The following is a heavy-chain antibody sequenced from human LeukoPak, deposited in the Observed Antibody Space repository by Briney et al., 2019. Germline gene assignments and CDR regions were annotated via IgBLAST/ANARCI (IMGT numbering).Heavy chain of an antibody. CDR2: ISDDGSGK. J-gene: IGHJ1*01. V-gene: IGHV3-30*04. D-gene: IGHD4-23*01. CDR1: GYPYSSYG. CDR3: ARVDGYGGYSPNFQL. Sequence: GGSLRLSCGASGYPYSSYGNHWLRQAPGKGLEWVAVISDDGSGKYCADSVRGRFTFSRDNSKNTLHLQMNSLRAEDTAVYDCARVDGYGGYSPNFQLWGQGTLVTVSS.